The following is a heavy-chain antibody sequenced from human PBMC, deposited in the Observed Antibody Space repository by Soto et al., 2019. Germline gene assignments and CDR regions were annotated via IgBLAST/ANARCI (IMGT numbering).Heavy chain of an antibody. V-gene: IGHV4-31*03. Sequence: QVQLQESGPGLVKPSQTLSLTCTVSGGSISSGGYYWSWIRQHPGKGLEWIGSIYYIGSTNYNPSLKSRGTISVDTSKSLFSRKLSSVTAADTAVYYCARGQRDWGQGTLVTVSS. CDR3: ARGQRD. J-gene: IGHJ4*02. CDR1: GGSISSGGYY. CDR2: IYYIGST.